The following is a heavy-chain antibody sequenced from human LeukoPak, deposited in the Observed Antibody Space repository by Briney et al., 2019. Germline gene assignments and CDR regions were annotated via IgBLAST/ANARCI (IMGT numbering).Heavy chain of an antibody. CDR2: IKQDGSEK. D-gene: IGHD2-2*01. V-gene: IGHV3-7*01. CDR3: AREYCYSISCYAGARFDP. CDR1: GFTFSSYW. Sequence: GGSLRLSCAASGFTFSSYWMSWVRQAPGKGLEWVANIKQDGSEKYYVDSVKGRFTISRDNAKNSLYLQMNSLRGEDTAVYYCAREYCYSISCYAGARFDPWGQGTLVTVSS. J-gene: IGHJ5*02.